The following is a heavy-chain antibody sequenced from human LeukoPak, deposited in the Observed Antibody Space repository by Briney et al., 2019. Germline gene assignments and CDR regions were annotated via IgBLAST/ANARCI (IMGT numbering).Heavy chain of an antibody. CDR2: IYYSGST. CDR1: GGSISSSSYY. J-gene: IGHJ4*02. Sequence: SSETLPLTCTVSGGSISSSSYYWGWIRQPPGKGLEWIGSIYYSGSTYYNPSLKSRVTISVDTSKNQFSLKLSSVTAADTAVYYCARGHVGATTYFDYWGQGTLVTVSS. CDR3: ARGHVGATTYFDY. D-gene: IGHD1-26*01. V-gene: IGHV4-39*07.